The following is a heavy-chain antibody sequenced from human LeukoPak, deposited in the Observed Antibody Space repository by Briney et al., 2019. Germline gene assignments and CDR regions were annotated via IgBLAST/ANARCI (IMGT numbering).Heavy chain of an antibody. J-gene: IGHJ4*02. CDR3: ARAGSSIAARPPDY. Sequence: PSETLSLTCTVSGASFSSSPYFWGWTRQPPGKGLEWIGSVSYSGSTYYNPSLKSRVTITLDTSKNQFSLKLASVTAADTAVYYCARAGSSIAARPPDYWGQGTLVTVSS. CDR1: GASFSSSPYF. CDR2: VSYSGST. D-gene: IGHD6-6*01. V-gene: IGHV4-39*07.